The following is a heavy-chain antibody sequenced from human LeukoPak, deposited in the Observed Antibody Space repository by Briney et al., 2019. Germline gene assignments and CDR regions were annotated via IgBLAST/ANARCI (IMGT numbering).Heavy chain of an antibody. J-gene: IGHJ4*02. CDR1: GFTFSSYA. Sequence: GGSLRLSCAAAGFTFSSYAMHWVRQAPGKGLEWVAVISYDGSNKYYADSVKGRFTISRDNSKNTLYLQMNSLRAEDTAVYYCARDALSPAYYFDYWGQGTLVTVSS. D-gene: IGHD2-2*01. CDR2: ISYDGSNK. CDR3: ARDALSPAYYFDY. V-gene: IGHV3-30*04.